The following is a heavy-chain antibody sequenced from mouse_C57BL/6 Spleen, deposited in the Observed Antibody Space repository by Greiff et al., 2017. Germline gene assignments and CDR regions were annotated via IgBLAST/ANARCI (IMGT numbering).Heavy chain of an antibody. Sequence: QVQLQQPGAELVRPGTSVKLSCKASGYTFTSYWMHWVKQRPGQGLEWIGVIDPSDSYTNYNQKFKGKATLTVDTSSSTAYMQLSSLTSEDSAVFYCASQTPYYYGSSYGFAYWGQGPLGTVSA. J-gene: IGHJ3*01. V-gene: IGHV1-59*01. CDR3: ASQTPYYYGSSYGFAY. CDR1: GYTFTSYW. CDR2: IDPSDSYT. D-gene: IGHD1-1*01.